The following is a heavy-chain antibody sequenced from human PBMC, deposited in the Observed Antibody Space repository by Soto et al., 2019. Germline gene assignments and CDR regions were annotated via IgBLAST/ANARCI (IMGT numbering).Heavy chain of an antibody. D-gene: IGHD6-13*01. Sequence: EVQLVESGGGLVQPGGSLRLSCAASGFTFNNYSMTWVRQAPGKGLEWVANIKRDGYEKYYVDSVKGRFTISRDNAKNSLYLQMNSLRAEDTAMYYCARAAGYSSSWKYHMDVWGKGTTVSVSS. V-gene: IGHV3-7*01. J-gene: IGHJ6*03. CDR3: ARAAGYSSSWKYHMDV. CDR2: IKRDGYEK. CDR1: GFTFNNYS.